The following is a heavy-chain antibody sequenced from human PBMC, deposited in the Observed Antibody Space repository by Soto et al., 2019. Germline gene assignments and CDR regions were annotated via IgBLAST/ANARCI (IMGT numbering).Heavy chain of an antibody. V-gene: IGHV3-11*01. D-gene: IGHD1-7*01. J-gene: IGHJ3*02. CDR2: ISSSGSTI. Sequence: GGSLRLSCAASGFTFSDYYMSWIRQAPGKGLEWVSYISSSGSTIYYADSVKGRFTISRDNAKNSLYLQMNSLRAEDTAVYYCARDRTHNWNYYGSLTEDWDAFDIWGQGTMVTVSS. CDR1: GFTFSDYY. CDR3: ARDRTHNWNYYGSLTEDWDAFDI.